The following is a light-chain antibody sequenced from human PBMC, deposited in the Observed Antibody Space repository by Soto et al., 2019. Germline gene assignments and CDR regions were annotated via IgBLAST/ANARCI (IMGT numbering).Light chain of an antibody. Sequence: DIQMTQSPSTLSASVGDRVTITCRASQSFSSCLAGYQQKPGKAPKRLIYKASSLESGVPARFSGSGSGTEFTLTISSLQPDDVALYYCQQYLRSPWTFGQGTKVEIK. J-gene: IGKJ1*01. CDR3: QQYLRSPWT. CDR1: QSFSSC. V-gene: IGKV1-5*03. CDR2: KAS.